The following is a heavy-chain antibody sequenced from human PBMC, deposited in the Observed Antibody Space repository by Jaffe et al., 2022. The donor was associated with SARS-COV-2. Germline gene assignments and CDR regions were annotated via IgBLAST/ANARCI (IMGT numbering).Heavy chain of an antibody. CDR3: ARGRIQLWLRWFDP. J-gene: IGHJ5*02. V-gene: IGHV4-34*01. CDR1: GGSFSGYY. CDR2: INHSGST. D-gene: IGHD5-18*01. Sequence: QVQLQQWGAGLLKPSETLSLTCAVYGGSFSGYYWSWIRQPPGKGLEWIGEINHSGSTNYNPSLKSRVTISVDTSKNQFSLKLSSVTAADTAVYYCARGRIQLWLRWFDPWGQGTLVTVSS.